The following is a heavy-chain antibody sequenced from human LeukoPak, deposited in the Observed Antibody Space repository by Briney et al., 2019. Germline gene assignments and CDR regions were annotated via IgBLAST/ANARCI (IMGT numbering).Heavy chain of an antibody. J-gene: IGHJ3*02. V-gene: IGHV4-39*01. CDR2: IYYSGST. CDR3: ARPSAYSSSPGAFDI. D-gene: IGHD6-6*01. Sequence: SETLSLTCTVSGGSISSSSYYWGWIRQPPGKGLEWIGSIYYSGSTYYNPSLKSRVTRSVDTSKNQFSLKLSSVTAADTAVYYCARPSAYSSSPGAFDIWGQGTMVTVSS. CDR1: GGSISSSSYY.